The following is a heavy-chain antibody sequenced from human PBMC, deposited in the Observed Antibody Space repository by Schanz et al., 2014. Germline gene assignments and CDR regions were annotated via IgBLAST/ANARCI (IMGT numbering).Heavy chain of an antibody. CDR3: ARDGDFDY. V-gene: IGHV3-33*08. CDR2: IWYDGSNK. J-gene: IGHJ4*02. CDR1: GFTFDPYA. Sequence: VQLVESGGSLVQPGGSLRLSCAASGFTFDPYAMHWLRQSPGKGLEWVAIIWYDGSNKYYADSVKGRFTISRDNSKNTLFLQMSSLRAEDTAVYYCARDGDFDYWGQGTLVTVSS.